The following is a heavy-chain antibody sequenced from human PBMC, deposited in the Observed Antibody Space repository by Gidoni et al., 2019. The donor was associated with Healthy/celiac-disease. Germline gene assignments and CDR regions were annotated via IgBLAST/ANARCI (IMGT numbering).Heavy chain of an antibody. CDR2: FDPEDGET. Sequence: QVQLVQSGAEVKKPGASVKVSCKVSGYTLTALSMHWVRQAPGHGLEWMGGFDPEDGETIYAQKFQGRVTMTEDTSTDTAYMELSSLRSEDTAVYYCATSPSHYYDSSGYYECWGQGTLVTVSS. V-gene: IGHV1-24*01. CDR1: GYTLTALS. J-gene: IGHJ4*02. D-gene: IGHD3-22*01. CDR3: ATSPSHYYDSSGYYEC.